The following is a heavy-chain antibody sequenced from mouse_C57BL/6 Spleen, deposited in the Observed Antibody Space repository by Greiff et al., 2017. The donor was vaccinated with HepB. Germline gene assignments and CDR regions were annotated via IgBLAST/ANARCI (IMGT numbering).Heavy chain of an antibody. D-gene: IGHD3-2*02. CDR1: GYTFTSYW. Sequence: VQLQQSGAELVKPGASVKLSCKASGYTFTSYWMQWVKQRPGQGLEWIGEIDPSDSYTNYNQKFKGKATLPVDTSSSTAYMQLSSLTSEDSAVYYCARPDSSGPAWFAYWCQGTLVTVSA. CDR2: IDPSDSYT. V-gene: IGHV1-50*01. CDR3: ARPDSSGPAWFAY. J-gene: IGHJ3*01.